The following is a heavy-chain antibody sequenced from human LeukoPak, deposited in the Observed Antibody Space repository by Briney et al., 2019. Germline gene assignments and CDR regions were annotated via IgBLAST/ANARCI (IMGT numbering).Heavy chain of an antibody. V-gene: IGHV3-30*18. CDR1: GFTFSSYA. D-gene: IGHD5-24*01. CDR3: AKENRERDFGY. Sequence: GGSLRLSCAASGFTFSSYAMHWVRQASGKGLEWVAVISYDGSNKYYADSVKGRFTISRDNSKNTLYLQVNSLRAEDTAVYYCAKENRERDFGYWGQGTLVTVSS. J-gene: IGHJ4*02. CDR2: ISYDGSNK.